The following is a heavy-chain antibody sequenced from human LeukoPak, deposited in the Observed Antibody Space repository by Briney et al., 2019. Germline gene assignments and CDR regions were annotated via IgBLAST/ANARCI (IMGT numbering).Heavy chain of an antibody. D-gene: IGHD2-8*01. CDR2: IYYSGST. J-gene: IGHJ1*01. CDR3: ARGVAYCSNGICYSRETEYLQH. Sequence: SETLSLTCTVSGGSISSGDYYWSWIRQPPGKGLEWIGYIYYSGSTYYNPSLKSRVTISVDTSKNQFSLKLSSVTAADTAVYYCARGVAYCSNGICYSRETEYLQHWGQGTLVTVSS. CDR1: GGSISSGDYY. V-gene: IGHV4-30-4*01.